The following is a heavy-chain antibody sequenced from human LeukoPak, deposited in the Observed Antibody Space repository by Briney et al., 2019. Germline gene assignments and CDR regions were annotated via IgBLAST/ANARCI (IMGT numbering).Heavy chain of an antibody. V-gene: IGHV3-21*01. CDR1: GFTFSSYS. Sequence: GGSLRLSCAASGFTFSSYSMNWVRQAPGKGLEWVSSISSSSSYIYYADSVKGRFTISRDNAKNSLYLQMNNLTAEHTAVYYCARDPARYYYDSSGPDAFDIWGQGTMVTVSS. J-gene: IGHJ3*02. D-gene: IGHD3-22*01. CDR2: ISSSSSYI. CDR3: ARDPARYYYDSSGPDAFDI.